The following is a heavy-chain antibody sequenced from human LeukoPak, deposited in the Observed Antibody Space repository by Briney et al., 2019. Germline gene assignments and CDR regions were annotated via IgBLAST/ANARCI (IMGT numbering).Heavy chain of an antibody. CDR3: AREMEGFDY. D-gene: IGHD2-8*01. Sequence: GGSLRLSCAASGFTFRTYGMHWVRQAPGKGLEWVANIKQDGSEKSYVDSVKGRFTISRDNAKNSLYLQMDSLRAEDTAVYYCAREMEGFDYWGQGSLVTVSS. J-gene: IGHJ4*02. CDR2: IKQDGSEK. V-gene: IGHV3-7*01. CDR1: GFTFRTYG.